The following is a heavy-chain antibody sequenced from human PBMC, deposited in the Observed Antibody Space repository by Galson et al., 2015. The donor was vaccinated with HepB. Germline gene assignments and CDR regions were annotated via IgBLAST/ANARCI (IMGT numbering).Heavy chain of an antibody. CDR2: IKPDGSEK. D-gene: IGHD6-13*01. V-gene: IGHV3-7*03. J-gene: IGHJ4*02. CDR3: ARDGTGIGLDY. Sequence: SLRLSCAASGFTFSNYWMSWVRQAPGKGLEWVANIKPDGSEKYYVDSVKGRFTISRDNAGTSLYLQMNSLRAEDTAVYYCARDGTGIGLDYWGQGTLVTVST. CDR1: GFTFSNYW.